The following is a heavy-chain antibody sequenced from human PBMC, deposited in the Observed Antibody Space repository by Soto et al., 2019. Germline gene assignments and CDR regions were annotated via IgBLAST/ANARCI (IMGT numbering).Heavy chain of an antibody. D-gene: IGHD2-15*01. Sequence: SETLSLTCAVYGGSFSGYYWSWIRQPPGKGLEWIGEINHSGSTNYNPSLKSRVTISVDTSKNQFSLKLSSVTAADTAVYYCARVRRYCSGGSCPRWFDYWGQGTLVTVSS. CDR2: INHSGST. J-gene: IGHJ4*02. CDR1: GGSFSGYY. V-gene: IGHV4-34*01. CDR3: ARVRRYCSGGSCPRWFDY.